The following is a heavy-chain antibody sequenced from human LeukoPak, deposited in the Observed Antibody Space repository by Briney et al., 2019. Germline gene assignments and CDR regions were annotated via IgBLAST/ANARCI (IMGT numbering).Heavy chain of an antibody. CDR3: ARRRDGYKYYYYYYMDV. Sequence: SSETLSLTCTVSGYSISSGYFWGWVRQPPGKGLEWIGNIYHSGSTYYNPSLKSRVTISVDTSKNQFSLKLSSVTAADTAVYYCARRRDGYKYYYYYYMDVWGKGTTVTVSS. J-gene: IGHJ6*03. D-gene: IGHD5-24*01. CDR2: IYHSGST. V-gene: IGHV4-38-2*02. CDR1: GYSISSGYF.